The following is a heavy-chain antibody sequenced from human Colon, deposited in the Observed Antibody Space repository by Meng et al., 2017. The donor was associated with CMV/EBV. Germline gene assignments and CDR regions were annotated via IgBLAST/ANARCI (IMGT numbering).Heavy chain of an antibody. CDR2: IRDGGET. Sequence: GGSLRLSCTASGFTFNTYALNWARQAPGKGLEWVAGIRDGGETFYAGSVKGRFTISRDDSRNTLYLQMNSLRGEDTALYYCAKAIDFDSWGQGTLVTVSS. CDR3: AKAIDFDS. V-gene: IGHV3-23*01. J-gene: IGHJ4*02. CDR1: GFTFNTYA.